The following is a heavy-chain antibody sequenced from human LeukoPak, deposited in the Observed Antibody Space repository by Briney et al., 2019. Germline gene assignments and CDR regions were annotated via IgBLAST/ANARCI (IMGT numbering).Heavy chain of an antibody. J-gene: IGHJ4*02. V-gene: IGHV4-30-4*08. D-gene: IGHD3-3*01. CDR1: GGSISSGDYY. Sequence: SQTLSLTCTVSGGSISSGDYYWSWIRQPPGKGLEWIGYIYYRGSTYYHPSLKSRSTISVETSKKPFSLKLSSVTAADTAVYYCARGALAYDFWSGYYGTGSFDYWGQGTLVTVS. CDR2: IYYRGST. CDR3: ARGALAYDFWSGYYGTGSFDY.